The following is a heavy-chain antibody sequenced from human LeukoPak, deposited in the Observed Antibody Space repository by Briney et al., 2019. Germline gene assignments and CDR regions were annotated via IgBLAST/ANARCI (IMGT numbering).Heavy chain of an antibody. J-gene: IGHJ4*02. Sequence: GGSLRLSCAASGFTFSSYGMHWVRQAPGKGLEWVAVIWYDGSNKYYADSVKGRFTISRDNSRNTLYLQMNSLRAEDTAVYYCAKDRRPYQQGRFDYWGQGTLVTVSS. CDR3: AKDRRPYQQGRFDY. D-gene: IGHD2-2*01. V-gene: IGHV3-33*06. CDR1: GFTFSSYG. CDR2: IWYDGSNK.